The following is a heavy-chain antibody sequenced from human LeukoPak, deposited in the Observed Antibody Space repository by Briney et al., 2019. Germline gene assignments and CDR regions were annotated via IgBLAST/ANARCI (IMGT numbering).Heavy chain of an antibody. V-gene: IGHV3-7*01. Sequence: PGGSLRLSCAASGFTFSTYPMHWVRQAPGKGLEWVANIKQDGSEQFYLDSVKGRFTISRDNAKNALYLQMHSLRVEDTAVYYCARESIVVVPTTMDDASDIWGQGTMVTVSS. CDR1: GFTFSTYP. CDR2: IKQDGSEQ. D-gene: IGHD2-2*01. CDR3: ARESIVVVPTTMDDASDI. J-gene: IGHJ3*02.